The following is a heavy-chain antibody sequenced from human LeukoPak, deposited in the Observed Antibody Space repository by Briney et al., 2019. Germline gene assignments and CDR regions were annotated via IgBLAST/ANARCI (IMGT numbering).Heavy chain of an antibody. D-gene: IGHD4-23*01. CDR1: GFTFSSYA. CDR2: ISGSGGSR. Sequence: GGSLRLSCAASGFTFSSYAMSWVRQAPGKGLEWVSAISGSGGSRYYADSVKGRFTISRDNSKNTRYLQMNSLRAEDTAVYYCAKARWAPTYYDYWGQGTLVTVSS. CDR3: AKARWAPTYYDY. J-gene: IGHJ4*02. V-gene: IGHV3-23*01.